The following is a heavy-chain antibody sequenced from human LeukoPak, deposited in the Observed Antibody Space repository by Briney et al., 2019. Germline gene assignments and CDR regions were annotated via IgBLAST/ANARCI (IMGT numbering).Heavy chain of an antibody. CDR2: IYSGGDT. CDR1: GFSFNKYW. V-gene: IGHV3-53*01. J-gene: IGHJ3*02. D-gene: IGHD2-2*01. CDR3: ARGSCSNIRCHDAFDI. Sequence: PGGSLRLSCAASGFSFNKYWMTWVRQAPGKGLECVSIIYSGGDTYYTDSVKGRFSVSRDNSKNTLYLQMNSLRVDDTAVYYCARGSCSNIRCHDAFDIWGQGTMVTVSS.